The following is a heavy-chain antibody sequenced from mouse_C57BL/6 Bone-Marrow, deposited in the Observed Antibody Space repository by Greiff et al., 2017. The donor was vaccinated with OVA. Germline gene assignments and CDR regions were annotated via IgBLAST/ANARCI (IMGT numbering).Heavy chain of an antibody. CDR3: ARWLLRFDY. D-gene: IGHD2-3*01. CDR1: GYTFTTYW. J-gene: IGHJ2*01. Sequence: VKVVESGAELVRPGTSVKMSCKASGYTFTTYWIGWAKQRPGHGLEWIGDIYPGGGYTNYNEKFKGKATLTADKSSSTAYMQFSSLTSEDSAIYYCARWLLRFDYWGQGTTLTVSS. CDR2: IYPGGGYT. V-gene: IGHV1-63*01.